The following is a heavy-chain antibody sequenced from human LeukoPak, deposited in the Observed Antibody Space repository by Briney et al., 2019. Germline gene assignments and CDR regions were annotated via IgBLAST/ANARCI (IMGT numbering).Heavy chain of an antibody. CDR3: AREGYSSGWYKGNDY. CDR1: GFAFSSYG. Sequence: PGGSLRLSCAASGFAFSSYGMNWVRQAPGKGLEWVSYISSSSSTIYYADSVKGRFTISRDDAKNSLYLQMNSLRAEDTAVYYCAREGYSSGWYKGNDYWGQGTLVTVSS. J-gene: IGHJ4*02. V-gene: IGHV3-48*01. D-gene: IGHD6-19*01. CDR2: ISSSSSTI.